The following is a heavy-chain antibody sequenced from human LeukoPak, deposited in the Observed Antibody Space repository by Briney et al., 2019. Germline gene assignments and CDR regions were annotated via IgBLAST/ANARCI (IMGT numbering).Heavy chain of an antibody. CDR3: APSAYSDYGPGHFDY. V-gene: IGHV1-2*02. J-gene: IGHJ4*02. D-gene: IGHD5-12*01. CDR1: AYTFTGFY. Sequence: ASVQVSCKASAYTFTGFYFHWVRQAPGRGLGWMAWINPNSGGTNYAQRFKGRVAMTRDTSISTASLELSRLRSAGTSVYYCAPSAYSDYGPGHFDYWGQGTLVTVSS. CDR2: INPNSGGT.